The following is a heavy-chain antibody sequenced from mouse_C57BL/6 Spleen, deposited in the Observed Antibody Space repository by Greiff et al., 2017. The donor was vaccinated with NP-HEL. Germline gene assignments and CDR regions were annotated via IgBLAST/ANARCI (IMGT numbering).Heavy chain of an antibody. CDR3: AREEYYYGSSFYWYFDV. Sequence: QVQLQQSGAELARPGASVKMSCKASGYTFTSYTMHWVKQRPGQGLEWIGYINPSSGYTKYNQKFKDKATLTADKSSSTAYMQLSSLTSEDSAVYYCAREEYYYGSSFYWYFDVWGTGTTVTVSS. J-gene: IGHJ1*03. D-gene: IGHD1-1*01. CDR2: INPSSGYT. V-gene: IGHV1-4*01. CDR1: GYTFTSYT.